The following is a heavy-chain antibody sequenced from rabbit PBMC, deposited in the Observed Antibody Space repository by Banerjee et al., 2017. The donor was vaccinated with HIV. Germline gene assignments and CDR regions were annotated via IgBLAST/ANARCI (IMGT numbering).Heavy chain of an antibody. Sequence: QEQLEESGGDLVKPEGSLTLTCTASGFSFSSSYNMCWVRQAPGKGLEWIGYIDTASGTTDYASWVNGRFTISKTSSTTVTLQMTSLTAADTATYFCARDSAGVIGWNFNLWGQGTLVTVS. J-gene: IGHJ4*01. V-gene: IGHV1S45*01. CDR3: ARDSAGVIGWNFNL. D-gene: IGHD1-1*01. CDR1: GFSFSSSYN. CDR2: IDTASGTT.